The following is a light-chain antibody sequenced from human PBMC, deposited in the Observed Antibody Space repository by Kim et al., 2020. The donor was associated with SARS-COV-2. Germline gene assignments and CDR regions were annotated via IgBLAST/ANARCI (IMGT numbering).Light chain of an antibody. CDR1: QDISRY. J-gene: IGKJ1*01. Sequence: SASVGDRVTSTCRASQDISRYLNWYQQKPGKAPKLLIYTASSLQSGVPSRFTGSGSETDFTLTITSLQPEDFATYYCQQTSSAPRTFGQGTKLEI. V-gene: IGKV1-39*01. CDR2: TAS. CDR3: QQTSSAPRT.